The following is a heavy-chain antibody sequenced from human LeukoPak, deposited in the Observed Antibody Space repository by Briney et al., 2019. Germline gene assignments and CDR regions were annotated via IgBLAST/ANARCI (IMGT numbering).Heavy chain of an antibody. CDR2: INHSGST. D-gene: IGHD6-19*01. V-gene: IGHV4-39*07. J-gene: IGHJ6*03. CDR3: ARARGSSGFHYYYYMDV. Sequence: SETLSLTCTVSGASISSSSYYWGWLRQPPGKGLEWIGEINHSGSTNYNPSLKSRVTISVDTSKNQFSLKLSSVTAADTAVYYCARARGSSGFHYYYYMDVWGKGTTVTISS. CDR1: GASISSSSYY.